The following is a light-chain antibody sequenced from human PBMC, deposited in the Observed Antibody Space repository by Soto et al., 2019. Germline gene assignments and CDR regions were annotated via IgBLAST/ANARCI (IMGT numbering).Light chain of an antibody. V-gene: IGLV1-51*01. Sequence: QSVLTQPPSVSAARGQKVTISCSGGSSNIGSNYVSWYQQLPGTAPKLLIYDNNKRPSGIPDRFSGSKSGTSATLGITGLQTGDEADYFCGTWDGSLSAEVFAAGTKLTVL. CDR3: GTWDGSLSAEV. J-gene: IGLJ2*01. CDR1: SSNIGSNY. CDR2: DNN.